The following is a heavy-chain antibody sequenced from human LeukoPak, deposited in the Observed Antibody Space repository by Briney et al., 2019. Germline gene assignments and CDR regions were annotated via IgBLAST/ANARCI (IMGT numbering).Heavy chain of an antibody. D-gene: IGHD1-14*01. CDR2: INPNSGGT. V-gene: IGHV1/OR15-1*04. CDR3: ARGRGVTGIPPFDY. Sequence: ASVKVSCKASGYIFTDYYMHWVRQAPGQELGWMGRINPNSGGTNYAQKFQGRVTMTTDTSTSTAYMELRSLRSDDTAVYYCARGRGVTGIPPFDYWGQGTLVTVSS. J-gene: IGHJ4*02. CDR1: GYIFTDYY.